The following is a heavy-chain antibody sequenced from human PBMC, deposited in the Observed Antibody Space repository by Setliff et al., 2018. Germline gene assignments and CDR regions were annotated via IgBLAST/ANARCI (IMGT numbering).Heavy chain of an antibody. CDR1: GASISSSSYY. V-gene: IGHV4-39*01. CDR2: IFYGGST. J-gene: IGHJ5*02. Sequence: PSETLSLTCTVSGASISSSSYYWAWIRQPPGRGLELIGSIFYGGSTYYNPSLKSRVTISVDTSKNQFSLKLSSVTAADTAVYYCARQVSWFDPWGQGTLVTVSS. CDR3: ARQVSWFDP.